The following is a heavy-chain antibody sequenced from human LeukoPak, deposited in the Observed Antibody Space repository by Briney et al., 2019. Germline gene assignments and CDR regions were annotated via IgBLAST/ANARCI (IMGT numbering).Heavy chain of an antibody. Sequence: SETLSLTCTVSGGSISSSSYYWGWIRQPPGKGLEWIGSIYYSGSTYYNPSLKSRVTISVDTSKNQFSLKLSSVTAADTAVYYCARHLNYYDFWSGYSDRYYMDVWGKGTTVTVSS. CDR3: ARHLNYYDFWSGYSDRYYMDV. CDR2: IYYSGST. J-gene: IGHJ6*03. D-gene: IGHD3-3*01. V-gene: IGHV4-39*01. CDR1: GGSISSSSYY.